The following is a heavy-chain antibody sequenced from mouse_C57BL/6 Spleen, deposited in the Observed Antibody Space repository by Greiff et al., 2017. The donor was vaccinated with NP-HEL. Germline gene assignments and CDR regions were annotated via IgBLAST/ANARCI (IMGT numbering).Heavy chain of an antibody. Sequence: VQLQQSGAELARPGASVKMSCKASGYTFTSYTMHWVKQRPGQGLEWIGYINPSSGYTKYNQKFKDKATLTADKSSSTAYMQLSSLTSEDSAVYYCAREGYGGYFDVWGTGTTVTVSS. CDR2: INPSSGYT. J-gene: IGHJ1*03. CDR1: GYTFTSYT. D-gene: IGHD3-1*01. V-gene: IGHV1-4*01. CDR3: AREGYGGYFDV.